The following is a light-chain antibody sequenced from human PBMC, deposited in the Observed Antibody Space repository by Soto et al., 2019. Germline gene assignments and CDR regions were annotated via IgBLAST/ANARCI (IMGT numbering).Light chain of an antibody. V-gene: IGKV3-15*01. CDR1: QSVSNN. CDR2: HAS. CDR3: EQYNKCPLT. J-gene: IGKJ4*01. Sequence: EIVMTQSPATLSVSPGERATLSCRASQSVSNNLAWYQQKPGQAPRLLIYHASTRATCIPARFSASGSGTAFTLTITGLQSEDLAVYYCEQYNKCPLTFDGGTQVEIK.